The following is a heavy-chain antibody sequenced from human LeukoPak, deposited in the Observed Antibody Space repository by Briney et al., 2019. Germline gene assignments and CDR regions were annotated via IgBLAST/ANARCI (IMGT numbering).Heavy chain of an antibody. CDR1: GGTFRNYA. CDR3: ARGPVLRGGSYLAGVRY. D-gene: IGHD1-26*01. CDR2: IIPIFGTA. Sequence: SVKVSCKASGGTFRNYAISWVRQAPGQGLEWMGGIIPIFGTANYAQKFQGRVTITADESTSTAYMELSSLRSEDTAVYYCARGPVLRGGSYLAGVRYWGQGTLVTVSS. V-gene: IGHV1-69*13. J-gene: IGHJ4*02.